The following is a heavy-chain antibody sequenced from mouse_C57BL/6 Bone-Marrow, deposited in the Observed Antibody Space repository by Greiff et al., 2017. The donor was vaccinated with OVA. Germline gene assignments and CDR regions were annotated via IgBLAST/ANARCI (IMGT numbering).Heavy chain of an antibody. J-gene: IGHJ3*01. Sequence: EVMLVESGGDLVKPGGSLKLSCAASGFTFSSYGMSWVRQTPDKRLEWVATISSGGSYTYYPDSVKGRFTISRDNAKNTLYLQMSSLKSEDTAMYYCASPHYSAWFAYWGQGTLVTVSA. CDR3: ASPHYSAWFAY. CDR1: GFTFSSYG. V-gene: IGHV5-6*01. CDR2: ISSGGSYT. D-gene: IGHD2-12*01.